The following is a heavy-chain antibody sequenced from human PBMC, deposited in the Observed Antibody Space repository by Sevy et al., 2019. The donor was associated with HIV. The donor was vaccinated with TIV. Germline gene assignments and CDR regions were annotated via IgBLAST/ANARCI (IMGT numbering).Heavy chain of an antibody. D-gene: IGHD6-13*01. J-gene: IGHJ4*02. CDR3: AKTPTFRGGSSSWPYYFDY. CDR2: ISWDSGSI. CDR1: GFTFDDYA. Sequence: GGSLRLSCAASGFTFDDYAMHWVRQAPGKGLEWVSGISWDSGSIGYADSVKGRFTISRDNAKNSLYLQMNSLRAEDTALYYCAKTPTFRGGSSSWPYYFDYWGQGTLVTVSS. V-gene: IGHV3-9*01.